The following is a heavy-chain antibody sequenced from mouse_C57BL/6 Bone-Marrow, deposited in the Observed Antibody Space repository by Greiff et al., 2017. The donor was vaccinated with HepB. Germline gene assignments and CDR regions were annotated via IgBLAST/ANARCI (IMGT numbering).Heavy chain of an antibody. CDR2: IDPEDGDT. D-gene: IGHD1-1*01. CDR1: GFNIKDYY. CDR3: ALFTTYYAMDY. Sequence: EVQLQQSGAELVKPGASVKLSCTASGFNIKDYYMHWVKQRTEQGLEWIGRIDPEDGDTKYAPKFQGKATITADTSSNTAYLQLSSLTSEDTAVYYCALFTTYYAMDYWGQGTSVTVSS. J-gene: IGHJ4*01. V-gene: IGHV14-2*01.